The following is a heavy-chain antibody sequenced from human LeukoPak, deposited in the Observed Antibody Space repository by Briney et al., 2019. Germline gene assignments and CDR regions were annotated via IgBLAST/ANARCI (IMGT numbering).Heavy chain of an antibody. CDR1: GFTFSSYA. Sequence: GGSLRLSCAASGFTFSSYAMSWVRQAPGKGLGWVSAISGSGGSTYYADSVKGRFTISRDNSKNTLYLQMNSLRAEDTAVYYCARDLYGVSHDYWGQGTLVTVSS. J-gene: IGHJ4*02. V-gene: IGHV3-23*01. CDR2: ISGSGGST. CDR3: ARDLYGVSHDY. D-gene: IGHD4-17*01.